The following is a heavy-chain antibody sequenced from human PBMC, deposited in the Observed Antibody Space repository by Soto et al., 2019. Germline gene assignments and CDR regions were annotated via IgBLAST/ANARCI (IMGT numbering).Heavy chain of an antibody. D-gene: IGHD6-13*01. CDR2: INPSGGST. J-gene: IGHJ3*02. CDR1: GYTFTSDY. Sequence: ASVKVSCKASGYTFTSDYMHWVRQAPGQGLEWMGRINPSGGSTSYAQKFQGRVTMTRDTSTSTVYMELSSLRSEDTAVYYCARGGGLAAAGNLGAFDIWGQGTMVTVSS. CDR3: ARGGGLAAAGNLGAFDI. V-gene: IGHV1-46*01.